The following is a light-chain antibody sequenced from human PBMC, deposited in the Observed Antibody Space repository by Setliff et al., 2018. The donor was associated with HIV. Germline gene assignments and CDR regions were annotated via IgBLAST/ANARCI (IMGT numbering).Light chain of an antibody. Sequence: QSVLTQPPSASGTPGQRVTISCSGSTSNIGTNYVYWYQQLPGTAPKLLIYRNNQRPSGVPDRFSGSKSGTPASLAISGLRSEDEAVYYCATWDDSGVFGGGTK. V-gene: IGLV1-47*01. CDR2: RNN. CDR3: ATWDDSGV. J-gene: IGLJ3*02. CDR1: TSNIGTNY.